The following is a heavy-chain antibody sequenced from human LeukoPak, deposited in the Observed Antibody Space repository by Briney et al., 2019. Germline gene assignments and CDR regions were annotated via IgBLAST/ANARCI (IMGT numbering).Heavy chain of an antibody. CDR2: MNPNSGNT. J-gene: IGHJ4*02. V-gene: IGHV1-8*03. CDR1: GYTFTNYD. Sequence: ASVKVSCKASGYTFTNYDINWVRQATGQGLEWMGWMNPNSGNTGYAQKFQGRVTITRNTSISTAYMELSSLRSEDTAVYYCARQDGYNSIFDYWGQGTLVTVSS. CDR3: ARQDGYNSIFDY. D-gene: IGHD5-24*01.